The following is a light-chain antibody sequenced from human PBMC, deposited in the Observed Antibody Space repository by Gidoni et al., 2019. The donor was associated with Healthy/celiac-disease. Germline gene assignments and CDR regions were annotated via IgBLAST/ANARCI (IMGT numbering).Light chain of an antibody. Sequence: DIQMSHSPSSLSASVGDRVTITCGASQSISNYLAWYQQKPGKVPTLLIYGASTLQSGVPSRFSGSGSGTDFTLTISSLQSEDVATYYCQKYNSAPWTFGQGTKVEIK. J-gene: IGKJ1*01. CDR1: QSISNY. CDR3: QKYNSAPWT. V-gene: IGKV1-27*01. CDR2: GAS.